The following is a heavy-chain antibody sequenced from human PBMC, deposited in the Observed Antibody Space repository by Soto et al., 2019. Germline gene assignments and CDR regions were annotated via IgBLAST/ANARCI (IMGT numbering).Heavy chain of an antibody. CDR3: ARESVWGSYRPFDY. J-gene: IGHJ4*02. CDR1: GGSISSYY. CDR2: IYYSGGT. V-gene: IGHV4-59*01. D-gene: IGHD3-16*02. Sequence: SETLSLTCTVSGGSISSYYWSWIRQPPGKGLEWIGYIYYSGGTNYNPSLKSRVTISVDTSKNQFSLKLSTVTAADTAVYYCARESVWGSYRPFDYWGQGTLVTV.